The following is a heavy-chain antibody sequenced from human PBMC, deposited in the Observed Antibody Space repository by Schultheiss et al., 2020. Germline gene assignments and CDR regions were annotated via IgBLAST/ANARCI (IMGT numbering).Heavy chain of an antibody. J-gene: IGHJ4*02. CDR3: ASYSSGWDPGPIDY. CDR2: IYTSGST. D-gene: IGHD6-19*01. V-gene: IGHV4-61*02. Sequence: SETLSLTCTVSGGSISSGSYYWSWIRQPAGKGLEWIGRIYTSGSTNYNPSLKSRVTISVDTSKNQFSLKLSSVTAADTAVYYCASYSSGWDPGPIDYWGPGTLVTVSS. CDR1: GGSISSGSYY.